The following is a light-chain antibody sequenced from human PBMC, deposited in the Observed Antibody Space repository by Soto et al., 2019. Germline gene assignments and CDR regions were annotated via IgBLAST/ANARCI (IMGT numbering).Light chain of an antibody. Sequence: DIQMTQSPSSLSASVGDRVTITCRASQYISSYVNWYQQKPGKAHKFLIYGAYDLQRGVQSRFSGSGSGTDFTLTIKSLQPEDFATYYCKQSYSRPLTFGPGTKVDIK. CDR2: GAY. J-gene: IGKJ3*01. V-gene: IGKV1-39*01. CDR1: QYISSY. CDR3: KQSYSRPLT.